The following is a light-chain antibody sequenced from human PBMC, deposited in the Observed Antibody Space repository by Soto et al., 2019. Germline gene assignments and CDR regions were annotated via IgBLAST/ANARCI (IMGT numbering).Light chain of an antibody. V-gene: IGLV1-44*01. CDR1: DSNIGTHT. Sequence: QSVLTQPPSASGTPGQRVTISCAGSDSNIGTHTFNWYRQFPATAPNLLIFSNDQPPSSVPARCSGSRSGTSASPATSGRHSEEEDDYFCAAWDDSLDGVIFGGGTKVTVL. CDR2: SND. J-gene: IGLJ2*01. CDR3: AAWDDSLDGVI.